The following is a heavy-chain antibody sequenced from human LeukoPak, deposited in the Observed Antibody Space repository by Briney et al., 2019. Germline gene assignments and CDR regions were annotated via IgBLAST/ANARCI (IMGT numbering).Heavy chain of an antibody. D-gene: IGHD3-10*01. CDR3: ARDGDAYGSGSYYQY. J-gene: IGHJ4*02. CDR1: GGTFISYA. Sequence: SVKVSSKASGGTFISYAISWVRQAPGQGREWMGGIIPIFGTANYAQKFQGRVTITADESTSTAYMELSSLRPEDTAVYYCARDGDAYGSGSYYQYWGQGTLVTVSS. CDR2: IIPIFGTA. V-gene: IGHV1-69*13.